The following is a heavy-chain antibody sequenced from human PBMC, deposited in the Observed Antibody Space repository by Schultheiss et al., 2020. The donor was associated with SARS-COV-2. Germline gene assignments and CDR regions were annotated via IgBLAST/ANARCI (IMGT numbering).Heavy chain of an antibody. Sequence: ASVKVSCKVSGSTLSELSVHWVRQAPGAGLEWMGGFDPKDDEALYAQKLQGRFTMTEDTSTDTAYMELRSLRSEDTAVYYCARGGGRYYYYGMDVWGQGTTVTVSS. CDR1: GSTLSELS. J-gene: IGHJ6*02. CDR2: FDPKDDEA. CDR3: ARGGGRYYYYGMDV. V-gene: IGHV1-24*01.